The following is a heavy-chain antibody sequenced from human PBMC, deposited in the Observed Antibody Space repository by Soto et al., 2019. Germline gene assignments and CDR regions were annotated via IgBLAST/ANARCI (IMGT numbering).Heavy chain of an antibody. CDR2: ISGSGGST. Sequence: GGSLRLSCAASGFTFSSYAMSWVRQAPGKGLEWVSAISGSGGSTYYADSVKGRFTISRENSKNTLYLQMNSLRAEDTAVYYCAKGSVRGVIITYFDYWGQGTLVTVSS. CDR1: GFTFSSYA. J-gene: IGHJ4*02. CDR3: AKGSVRGVIITYFDY. V-gene: IGHV3-23*01. D-gene: IGHD3-10*01.